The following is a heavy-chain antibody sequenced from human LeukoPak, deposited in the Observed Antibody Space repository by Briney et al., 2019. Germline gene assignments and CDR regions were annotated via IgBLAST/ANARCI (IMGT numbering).Heavy chain of an antibody. V-gene: IGHV3-48*04. Sequence: GGSLRLSCAASGFTFSSYSMNWVRQAPGKGLEWVSYISSSSSTIYYADSVKGRFTISRDDAKNSLYLQMNSLRAEDTAVYYCARDLKQAAQEYDAFDIWGQGTMVTVSS. CDR2: ISSSSSTI. J-gene: IGHJ3*02. CDR3: ARDLKQAAQEYDAFDI. CDR1: GFTFSSYS. D-gene: IGHD6-6*01.